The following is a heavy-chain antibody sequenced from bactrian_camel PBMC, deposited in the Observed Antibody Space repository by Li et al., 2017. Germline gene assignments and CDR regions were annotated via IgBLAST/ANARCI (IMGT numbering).Heavy chain of an antibody. Sequence: VQLVESGGGLVRPGASLRLSCVASGTPICMGWFRQAPGKGLEWVSGIHSNGGTTYYADSVKGRFTISRDDAKNTVYLQMNSLKPEDTAVYYCAADYTNLHCDSRDFRFWGQGTQVTVS. CDR1: GTPIC. V-gene: IGHV3S40*01. CDR2: IHSNGGTT. CDR3: AADYTNLHCDSRDFRF. D-gene: IGHD2*01. J-gene: IGHJ6*01.